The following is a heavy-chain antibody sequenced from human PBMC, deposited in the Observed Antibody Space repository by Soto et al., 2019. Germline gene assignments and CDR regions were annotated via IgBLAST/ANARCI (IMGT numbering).Heavy chain of an antibody. V-gene: IGHV1-3*01. D-gene: IGHD1-26*01. CDR3: ARPNLVGATRYYYSGIDV. Sequence: GASVKVSCEASGYTFASYAMHWVRQAPGQRIEWMGWTNAGNGNTKYSQKFQGRVTITRDTSASTAYMELSSLRSEDTAVYYCARPNLVGATRYYYSGIDVLGQGTTVTVS. J-gene: IGHJ6*02. CDR1: GYTFASYA. CDR2: TNAGNGNT.